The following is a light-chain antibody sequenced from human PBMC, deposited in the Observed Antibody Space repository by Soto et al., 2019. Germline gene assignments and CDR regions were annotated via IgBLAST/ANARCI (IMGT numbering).Light chain of an antibody. J-gene: IGLJ1*01. V-gene: IGLV2-14*01. CDR2: DVI. CDR3: SSSTSSSPPYV. Sequence: QSALTQPASVSGSPGQSITISCTGTSSYVGGYNYVSWYQQHPGKAHKLMIYDVINRPSGVYNRFSGSKSGNTASLTISGLQAADEADDSCSSSTSSSPPYVFGTGTKLTVL. CDR1: SSYVGGYNY.